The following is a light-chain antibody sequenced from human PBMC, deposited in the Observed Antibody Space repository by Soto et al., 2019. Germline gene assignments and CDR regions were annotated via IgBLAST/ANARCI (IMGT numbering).Light chain of an antibody. J-gene: IGKJ2*01. Sequence: EIVMTQSPATLSVSPGERATLSCRASESVSSKLVWYQKKPGQAPRVLIYGASKRATGIPDRFSGSGSGTDFSLTISRLEPEDFAVYYCHQYDNAPQTYGQGTKVEIK. CDR3: HQYDNAPQT. CDR1: ESVSSK. CDR2: GAS. V-gene: IGKV3D-15*01.